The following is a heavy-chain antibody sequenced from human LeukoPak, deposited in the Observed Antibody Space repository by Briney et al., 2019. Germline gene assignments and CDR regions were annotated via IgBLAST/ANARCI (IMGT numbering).Heavy chain of an antibody. CDR3: ATGSPSITMVRGVTKGGVQFDY. CDR2: FDPEDGET. CDR1: GYTLTELS. J-gene: IGHJ4*02. D-gene: IGHD3-10*01. Sequence: ASVKVSCKVSGYTLTELSMHWVRQAPGKGLEWMGGFDPEDGETIYAQKFQGRVTMTEDTSTDTAYMELSSLRSEDTAAYCCATGSPSITMVRGVTKGGVQFDYWGQGTLVTVSS. V-gene: IGHV1-24*01.